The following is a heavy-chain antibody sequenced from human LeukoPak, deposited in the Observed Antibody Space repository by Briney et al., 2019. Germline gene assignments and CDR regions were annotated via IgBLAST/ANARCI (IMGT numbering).Heavy chain of an antibody. CDR2: INHSGIT. V-gene: IGHV4-34*01. J-gene: IGHJ6*02. CDR1: GGSFSGYY. D-gene: IGHD3-16*02. Sequence: SETLSLTCAVYGGSFSGYYWSWIRQPPGKGVEWIGEINHSGITNYNPSLKSRVTISVDTSKNQFSLKLSSVTAADTAVYYCARDRGYVWGSYRTTYYYGMDVWGQGTTVTVSS. CDR3: ARDRGYVWGSYRTTYYYGMDV.